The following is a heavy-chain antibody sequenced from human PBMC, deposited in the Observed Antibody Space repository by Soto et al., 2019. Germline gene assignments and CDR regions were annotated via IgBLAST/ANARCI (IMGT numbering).Heavy chain of an antibody. CDR2: IYHSGST. CDR3: ATDRNGYCSGGSCYTSWFES. D-gene: IGHD2-15*01. J-gene: IGHJ5*01. V-gene: IGHV4-4*02. Sequence: SETLSLTCAVSGGSISSSNWWSWVRQPPGKGLEWIGEIYHSGSTNYNPSLKSRVTISVDKSKNQFSLKLSSVTAADTAVYYCATDRNGYCSGGSCYTSWFESWGRGHMVIVSS. CDR1: GGSISSSNW.